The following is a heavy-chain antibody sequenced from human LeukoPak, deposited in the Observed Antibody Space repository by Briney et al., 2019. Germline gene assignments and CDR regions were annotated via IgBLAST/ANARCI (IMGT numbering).Heavy chain of an antibody. J-gene: IGHJ4*02. CDR2: ISSRGSTI. V-gene: IGHV3-48*03. CDR3: ARAGRGLLDY. CDR1: GFTFSGYE. Sequence: GGSLRLSCAASGFTFSGYEMNWVRQALGKGLEWVSYISSRGSTIYYADSVKGRFTISRDNAKNSLYLQMNSLRAEDTAVYYCARAGRGLLDYWGQGTLVTVSS.